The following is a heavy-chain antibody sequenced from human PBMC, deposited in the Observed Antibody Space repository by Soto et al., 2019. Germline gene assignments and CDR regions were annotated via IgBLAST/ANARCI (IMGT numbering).Heavy chain of an antibody. Sequence: PSETLSLTCAVYGGSFSGYYWSWIRQPPGKGLEWIGEINHSGSTNYNPSLKSRVTISVDTSKNQFSLKLSSVTAADTAVYYCARSGEQWLSWFDPWGQGTLVTVSS. V-gene: IGHV4-34*01. D-gene: IGHD6-19*01. J-gene: IGHJ5*02. CDR2: INHSGST. CDR3: ARSGEQWLSWFDP. CDR1: GGSFSGYY.